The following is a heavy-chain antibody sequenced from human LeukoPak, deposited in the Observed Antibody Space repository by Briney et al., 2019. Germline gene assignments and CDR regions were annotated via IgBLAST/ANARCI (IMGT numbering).Heavy chain of an antibody. CDR1: GGSISSSSHY. CDR2: IYYSGST. V-gene: IGHV4-39*01. Sequence: PSETLSLTCTVSGGSISSSSHYWGWIRQPPGKGLEWIGSIYYSGSTYYNPSLKSRVTISVDTSKNQFSLKVSSVTAADTAVYYCARHGAGDSWFDPWGQGTLVTVSS. D-gene: IGHD1-26*01. J-gene: IGHJ5*02. CDR3: ARHGAGDSWFDP.